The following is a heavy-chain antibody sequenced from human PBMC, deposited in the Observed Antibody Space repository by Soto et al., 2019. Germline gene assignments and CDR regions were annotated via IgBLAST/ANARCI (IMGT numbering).Heavy chain of an antibody. Sequence: GGSLRLSCAASGFTFSSYGMHWVRQAPGKGLEWVAVISYDGSNKYYADSVKGRFTISRDNSKNTLYLQMNSLRDEDTALYYCAKDRRLELRNYYYYYMDVWGKGTTVTVSS. V-gene: IGHV3-30*18. CDR2: ISYDGSNK. CDR3: AKDRRLELRNYYYYYMDV. CDR1: GFTFSSYG. J-gene: IGHJ6*03. D-gene: IGHD1-7*01.